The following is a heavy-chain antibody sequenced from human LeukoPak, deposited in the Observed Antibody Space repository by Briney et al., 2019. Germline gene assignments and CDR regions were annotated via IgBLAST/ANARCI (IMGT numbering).Heavy chain of an antibody. CDR2: ISTSRGGI. D-gene: IGHD1-1*01. Sequence: VGSLRVSCAPSVFTLSSYNMNWVRQGPGEGVEWGSWISTSRGGIYYADSVKGRFTISRENARNSLYLQKNSLRAEDTAMYNCERDRGGYKPSDAFDIWGQGTRVTVS. CDR3: ERDRGGYKPSDAFDI. CDR1: VFTLSSYN. J-gene: IGHJ3*02. V-gene: IGHV3-21*01.